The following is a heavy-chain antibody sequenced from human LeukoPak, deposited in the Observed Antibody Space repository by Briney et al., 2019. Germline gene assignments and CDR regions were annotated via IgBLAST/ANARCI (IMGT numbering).Heavy chain of an antibody. Sequence: SETLSLTCAVYGGSFSGYYWSWIRQPPGKGLEWIGEINHSGSTNYNPSLMSRVTISVDTSKNQFSLKLSSVTAADTAVYYCARERGLRYFDSWRWFDPWGQGTLVTVSS. CDR3: ARERGLRYFDSWRWFDP. CDR1: GGSFSGYY. V-gene: IGHV4-34*01. CDR2: INHSGST. J-gene: IGHJ5*02. D-gene: IGHD3-9*01.